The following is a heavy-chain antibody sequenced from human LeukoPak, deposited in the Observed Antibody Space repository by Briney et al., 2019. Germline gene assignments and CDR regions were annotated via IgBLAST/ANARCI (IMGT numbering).Heavy chain of an antibody. CDR2: IHYTGVT. D-gene: IGHD3-10*01. V-gene: IGHV4-59*08. CDR3: ARLARMTLVRGQSYYYHSMDV. Sequence: SETLSLTCTVSGDSISGQYWSWIRQPPGKGLEWIGYIHYTGVTNYDPSLRNRVTLSVDTSRNEFSLHLSSVAAADTATYYCARLARMTLVRGQSYYYHSMDVWGQGATVTVSS. J-gene: IGHJ6*02. CDR1: GDSISGQY.